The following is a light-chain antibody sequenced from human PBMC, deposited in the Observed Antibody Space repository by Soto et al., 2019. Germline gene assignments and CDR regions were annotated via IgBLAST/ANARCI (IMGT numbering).Light chain of an antibody. V-gene: IGKV3-15*01. CDR3: QQYNNWSPFT. CDR2: GAS. Sequence: EILMTQSPATLSVSPGERATLSCRAGQSLISELSCYQHKPGQGPWLLVYGASTSATGIPARFSGSGSGTEFTLTISSLQSEDFAVYYCQQYNNWSPFTFGQGTKVDI. CDR1: QSLISE. J-gene: IGKJ1*01.